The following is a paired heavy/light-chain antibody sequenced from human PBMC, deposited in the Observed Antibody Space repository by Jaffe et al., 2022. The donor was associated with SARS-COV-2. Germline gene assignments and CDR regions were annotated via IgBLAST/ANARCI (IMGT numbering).Light chain of an antibody. J-gene: IGKJ2*01. Sequence: DIVMTQSPLSLPVTPGEPASISCRSSQSLLHSNGYSYLDWYLQKPGQSPQLLIRLASDRAAGVPDRFSGSGSVSDFTLQISRVEAEDVGFYYCMQALQTPYTFGQGTKLEIK. CDR2: LAS. V-gene: IGKV2-28*01. CDR1: QSLLHSNGYSY. CDR3: MQALQTPYT.
Heavy chain of an antibody. CDR2: VSPSGDRR. CDR1: GNTFTTYY. CDR3: ARGQDGENYGGLGLGIDN. V-gene: IGHV1-46*01. J-gene: IGHJ4*02. D-gene: IGHD3-16*01. Sequence: QVQVVQSGAEVKKPGASVKVSCKASGNTFTTYYIHWLRQAPGQGLEWMGIVSPSGDRRNYAQNFQGRVTMTRDTSTSTAYMELSSLRSEDTAVYYCARGQDGENYGGLGLGIDNWGQGTLVTVSS.